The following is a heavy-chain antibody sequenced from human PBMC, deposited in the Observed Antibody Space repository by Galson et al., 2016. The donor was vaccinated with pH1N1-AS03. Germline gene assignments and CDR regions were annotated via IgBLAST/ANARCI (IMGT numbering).Heavy chain of an antibody. V-gene: IGHV3-30*02. Sequence: SLRLSCAASGFIFSDYAMHWVRQAPGKGLEWLTFVRHDGNNQYYADSVKGRFTVSRDNSKNTLSLQMDSLRPEDTAIYYCAQDRVNGIDATTRWFAPWGQGVRVTVSS. J-gene: IGHJ5*02. D-gene: IGHD1-7*01. CDR1: GFIFSDYA. CDR2: VRHDGNNQ. CDR3: AQDRVNGIDATTRWFAP.